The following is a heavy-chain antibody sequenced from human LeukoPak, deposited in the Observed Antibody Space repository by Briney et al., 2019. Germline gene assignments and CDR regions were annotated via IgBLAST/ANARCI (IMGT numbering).Heavy chain of an antibody. CDR1: GFTFSSYG. CDR2: IRYDGSNK. D-gene: IGHD3-22*01. CDR3: ARDHYDSSGYFSGGAFDI. Sequence: GGSLRLSCAASGFTFSSYGMHWVRQAPGKGLEWVAFIRYDGSNKYYADSVKGRFTISRDNSKNTLYLQMNSLRAEDTAVYYCARDHYDSSGYFSGGAFDIWGQGTMVTVSS. J-gene: IGHJ3*02. V-gene: IGHV3-30*02.